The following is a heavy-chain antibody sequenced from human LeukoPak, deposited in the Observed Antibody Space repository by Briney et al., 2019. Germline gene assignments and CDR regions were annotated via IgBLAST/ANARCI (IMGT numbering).Heavy chain of an antibody. V-gene: IGHV1-2*04. CDR3: ARANALYCSSTTCLFDY. D-gene: IGHD2-2*01. J-gene: IGHJ4*02. CDR2: INPNSGGT. CDR1: GYTFTGYY. Sequence: ASVKVSFTASGYTFTGYYMHWVRQAPGQGLEWMGWINPNSGGTYSAQKFQGWVTMTRDTSISTAYMELSRLTSDDTAVYYCARANALYCSSTTCLFDYWGQGTLVTVSS.